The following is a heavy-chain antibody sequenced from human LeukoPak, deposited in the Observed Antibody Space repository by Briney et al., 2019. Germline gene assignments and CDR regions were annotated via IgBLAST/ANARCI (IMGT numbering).Heavy chain of an antibody. CDR2: ISTSGSTI. CDR1: GFTFSDYY. CDR3: ASPITMIVVVTANPYDAFDI. Sequence: KPGGSLTLSCAASGFTFSDYYMSWIRQAPGKGLEWVSYISTSGSTIYYADSVNGRFTISRDNAKNSLYLQMNSLRAEDTAVYYCASPITMIVVVTANPYDAFDIWGQGTMVTVSS. D-gene: IGHD3-22*01. J-gene: IGHJ3*02. V-gene: IGHV3-11*01.